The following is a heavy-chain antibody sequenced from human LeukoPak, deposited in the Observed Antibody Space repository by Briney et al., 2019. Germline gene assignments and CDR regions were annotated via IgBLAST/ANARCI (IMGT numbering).Heavy chain of an antibody. Sequence: SGPALVKPTQILTLNCTFSGFSLITRGMCVNWIRQPPGKALEWLARIDWDDDKYYSTSLKTRLTISKDTSKNQVVLTMPNMDPVDTATYYCSRTYASNGSIAYYFDYWGQGTPVTVSS. V-gene: IGHV2-70*11. J-gene: IGHJ4*02. CDR1: GFSLITRGMC. D-gene: IGHD3-10*01. CDR3: SRTYASNGSIAYYFDY. CDR2: IDWDDDK.